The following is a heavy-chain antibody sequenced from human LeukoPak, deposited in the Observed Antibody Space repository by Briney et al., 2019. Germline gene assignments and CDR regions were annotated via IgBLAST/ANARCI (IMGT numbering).Heavy chain of an antibody. D-gene: IGHD3-3*01. CDR3: VKNFWSDLYSYYYMDV. Sequence: PGTSLRLSCAASGLIFSSYTMSWVRRAPGKGLEWVSGIGKSGGSTYYADSVKGRFTISRDNSKITPYLQMNSLRAEDTAVYYCVKNFWSDLYSYYYMDVWGKGTTLTVSS. CDR2: IGKSGGST. CDR1: GLIFSSYT. J-gene: IGHJ6*03. V-gene: IGHV3-23*01.